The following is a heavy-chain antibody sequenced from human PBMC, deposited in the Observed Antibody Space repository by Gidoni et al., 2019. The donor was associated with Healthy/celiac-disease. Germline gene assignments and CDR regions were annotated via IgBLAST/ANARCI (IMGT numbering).Heavy chain of an antibody. CDR2: FDPEDGET. CDR1: GYSLTELS. V-gene: IGHV1-24*01. CDR3: ATRSSTIPDYYFDY. J-gene: IGHJ4*02. D-gene: IGHD5-12*01. Sequence: VRLDQSGAELTKPGASGTVSCKVSGYSLTELSMHWVRQAPGKGLEWMGGFDPEDGETIYAQKFQGRVTMTEDTSTDTAYMELSSLRSEDTAVYYCATRSSTIPDYYFDYWGQGTLVTVSS.